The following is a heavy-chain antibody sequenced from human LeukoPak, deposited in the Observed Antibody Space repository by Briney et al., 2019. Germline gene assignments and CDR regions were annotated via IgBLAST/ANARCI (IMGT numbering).Heavy chain of an antibody. V-gene: IGHV1-18*01. D-gene: IGHD3-22*01. CDR3: ARDDGARHHYDSNPLDY. Sequence: GASVKVSCKASGYTFTSYGISWVRQAPGQGLEWMGLISAYNGNTNNAQKLQGRVTMTTDTSTSTAYMELRSLRSDDTAVYYCARDDGARHHYDSNPLDYWGQGTLVTVSS. J-gene: IGHJ4*02. CDR2: ISAYNGNT. CDR1: GYTFTSYG.